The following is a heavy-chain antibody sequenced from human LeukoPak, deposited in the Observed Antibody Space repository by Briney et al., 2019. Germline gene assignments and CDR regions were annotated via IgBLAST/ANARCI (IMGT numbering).Heavy chain of an antibody. CDR2: ISSSSSYI. J-gene: IGHJ4*02. CDR1: GFTFSSYS. CDR3: ATSRTFDY. Sequence: PGGSLRLSCAASGFTFSSYSMNWVRQAPGKGLEWVSSISSSSSYIYYADSVKGRFTISRDNAKSTLYLQMSSLRAEDTAVYYCATSRTFDYWGQGTLVTVSS. V-gene: IGHV3-21*01.